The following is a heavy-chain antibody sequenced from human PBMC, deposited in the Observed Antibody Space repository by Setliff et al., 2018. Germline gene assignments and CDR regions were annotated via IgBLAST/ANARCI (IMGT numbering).Heavy chain of an antibody. V-gene: IGHV3-23*01. CDR3: TTWPENGGYYYYYYMDV. Sequence: GGSLRLSCAASGFTFSSYAMSWVRQAPGKGLNWVSAVSGGGDTTFYAASVKGRFTISRDNSKNTLFLQMNNLKIEDTAVYYCTTWPENGGYYYYYYMDVWGKGTTVTVSS. J-gene: IGHJ6*03. CDR1: GFTFSSYA. CDR2: VSGGGDTT. D-gene: IGHD3-16*01.